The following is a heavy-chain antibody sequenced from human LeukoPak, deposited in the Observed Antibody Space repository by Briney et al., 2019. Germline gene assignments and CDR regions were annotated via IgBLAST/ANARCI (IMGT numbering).Heavy chain of an antibody. D-gene: IGHD3-10*01. CDR3: ARGRRPRGAVLLWFRELHDAFDI. CDR1: GYTFTSYD. Sequence: ASVKVSCKASGYTFTSYDINWVRQATGQGLEWMGWMNPNSGNTGYAQKFQGRVTMTRNTSISTAYMELSSLRSEDTAVYYCARGRRPRGAVLLWFRELHDAFDIWGQGTMVTVSS. CDR2: MNPNSGNT. J-gene: IGHJ3*02. V-gene: IGHV1-8*01.